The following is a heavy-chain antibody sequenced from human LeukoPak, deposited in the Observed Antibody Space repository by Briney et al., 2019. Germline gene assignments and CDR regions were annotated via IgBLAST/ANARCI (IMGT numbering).Heavy chain of an antibody. CDR2: ISAYNGNT. Sequence: ASVKVSCKASGYTFTSYGISWVRQAPGQGLEWMGWISAYNGNTNYAQKLQGRATMTTDTSTSTAYMELRSLRSDDTAVYYCARVGYCSSTSCYGRVWFDPWGQGTLVTVSS. CDR3: ARVGYCSSTSCYGRVWFDP. J-gene: IGHJ5*02. V-gene: IGHV1-18*01. CDR1: GYTFTSYG. D-gene: IGHD2-2*01.